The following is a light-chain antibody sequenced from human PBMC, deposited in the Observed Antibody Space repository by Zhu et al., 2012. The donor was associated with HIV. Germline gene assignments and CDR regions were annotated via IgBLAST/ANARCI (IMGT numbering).Light chain of an antibody. V-gene: IGKV1-5*03. J-gene: IGKJ2*01. CDR2: EAS. Sequence: DIQMTQSPSTLSASIGDRVTITCRASQSVHKWLAWYQQKPEKAPKLLIYEASTLETGVPSRFSGSGSGTDFTLTISSLQREDFATYYCQQSYSTDTFGQGTKLEIK. CDR1: QSVHKW. CDR3: QQSYSTDT.